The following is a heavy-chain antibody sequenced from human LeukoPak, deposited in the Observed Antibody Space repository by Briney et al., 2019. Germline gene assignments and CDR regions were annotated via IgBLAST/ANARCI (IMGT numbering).Heavy chain of an antibody. CDR1: GYTFTTYG. J-gene: IGHJ4*02. Sequence: ASVKVSCKASGYTFTTYGIAWVRQAPGQGLEWKGWISGFNGNTNYAQKVQDRLTMTTDTSTSTAYMELRSLASDDTAVYFCARGTRYCSSSMCFAGIYHFDYWGQGTLVTVSS. CDR2: ISGFNGNT. CDR3: ARGTRYCSSSMCFAGIYHFDY. V-gene: IGHV1-18*01. D-gene: IGHD2-2*01.